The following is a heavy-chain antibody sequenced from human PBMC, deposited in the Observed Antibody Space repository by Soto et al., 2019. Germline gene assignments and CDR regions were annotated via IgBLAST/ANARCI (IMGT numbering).Heavy chain of an antibody. CDR3: ARTHPGSGGSCCNAFDI. Sequence: PGGSLRLSCAASGFSFNTYTMNWVRQAPGKGLEWVSSISVSSSYIYYADSVKGRFTISRDNAKNSLYLQMNSLRAEDTAVYYCARTHPGSGGSCCNAFDIWGQGTMVTVSS. D-gene: IGHD2-15*01. J-gene: IGHJ3*02. CDR2: ISVSSSYI. V-gene: IGHV3-21*01. CDR1: GFSFNTYT.